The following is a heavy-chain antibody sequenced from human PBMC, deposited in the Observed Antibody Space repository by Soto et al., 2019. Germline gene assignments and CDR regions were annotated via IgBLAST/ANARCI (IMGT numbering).Heavy chain of an antibody. V-gene: IGHV4-59*01. Sequence: SETLSLTCTVSGGSISSYYWSWIRQPPGKGLEWIGYIYYSGSTNYNPSLKSRVTISVDTSKNQSSLKLSSVTAADTAVYYCARERSLQYYYYGMDVWGQGTTVT. CDR2: IYYSGST. J-gene: IGHJ6*02. CDR1: GGSISSYY. CDR3: ARERSLQYYYYGMDV.